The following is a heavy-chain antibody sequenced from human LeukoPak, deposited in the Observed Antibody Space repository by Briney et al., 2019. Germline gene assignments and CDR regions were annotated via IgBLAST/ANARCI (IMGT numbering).Heavy chain of an antibody. D-gene: IGHD5-18*01. CDR3: ARDPPQDIVDTTMVINY. CDR2: IIPILGIA. J-gene: IGHJ4*02. CDR1: GGTFSSYA. V-gene: IGHV1-69*04. Sequence: SVKVSCKASGGTFSSYAISWVRQAPGQGLEWMGRIIPILGIANYAQKFQGRVTITADKSTSTAYMELSSLRSEDTAVYYCARDPPQDIVDTTMVINYWGQGTLVTVSS.